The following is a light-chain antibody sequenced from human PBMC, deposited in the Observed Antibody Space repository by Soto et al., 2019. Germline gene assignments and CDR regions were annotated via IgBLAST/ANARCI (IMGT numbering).Light chain of an antibody. CDR1: QTVSSNY. Sequence: EIVLTQSPGTLSLSPVERATLSCRASQTVSSNYLAWYQQKPGQAPRFLTYGASSRATGIPDRFSGSGSGTDFTLTISRLEPEDFAVYYCQQYGSSPLTFGGGTKVEIK. CDR3: QQYGSSPLT. V-gene: IGKV3-20*01. CDR2: GAS. J-gene: IGKJ4*01.